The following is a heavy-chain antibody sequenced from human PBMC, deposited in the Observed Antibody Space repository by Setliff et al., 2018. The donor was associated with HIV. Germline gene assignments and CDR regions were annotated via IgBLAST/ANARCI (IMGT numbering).Heavy chain of an antibody. CDR2: INHSGST. D-gene: IGHD6-13*01. CDR3: ARGRRRFIAAAGNDFQH. Sequence: KTSETLSLTCAVNGGSLSDYYWSWIRQAPGKGLEWIGEINHSGSTNYNPSLKSRVTISVDTSKNQFSLKLSSVTAADTAVYYCARGRRRFIAAAGNDFQHWGQGTLVTVSS. CDR1: GGSLSDYY. J-gene: IGHJ1*01. V-gene: IGHV4-34*01.